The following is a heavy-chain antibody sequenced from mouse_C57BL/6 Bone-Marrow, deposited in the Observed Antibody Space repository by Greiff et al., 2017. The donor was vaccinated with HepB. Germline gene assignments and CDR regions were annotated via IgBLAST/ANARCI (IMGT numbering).Heavy chain of an antibody. V-gene: IGHV2-2*01. CDR2: IWSGGST. D-gene: IGHD2-3*01. J-gene: IGHJ1*03. Sequence: QVQLKESGPGLVQPSQSLSITCTVSGFSLTSYGVHWVRQSPGKGLEWLGVIWSGGSTDYNAAFISRLSISKDNSKSQVFFKMNSLQADDAAIYYCARVGLMDGYPWYFDVWGTGTTVTVSS. CDR3: ARVGLMDGYPWYFDV. CDR1: GFSLTSYG.